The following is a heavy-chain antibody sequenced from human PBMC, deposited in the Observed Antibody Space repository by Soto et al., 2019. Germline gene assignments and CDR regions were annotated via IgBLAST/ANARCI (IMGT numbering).Heavy chain of an antibody. CDR3: ARDGSGY. CDR1: GLTVSTNP. CDR2: IYSGGGT. Sequence: GGSLRLSCAASGLTVSTNPMSWVRQAPGKGLEWVSVIYSGGGTNYADSVKGRFTISRDKSKNTVYLQMNNLRAEDTAVYYCARDGSGYWGQGTLVTVSS. V-gene: IGHV3-66*01. J-gene: IGHJ4*02.